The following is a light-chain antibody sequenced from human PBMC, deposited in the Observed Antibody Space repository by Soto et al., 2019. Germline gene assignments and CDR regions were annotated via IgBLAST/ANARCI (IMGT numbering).Light chain of an antibody. CDR2: GAS. CDR3: QQYNDWLVST. J-gene: IGKJ2*01. CDR1: ESVSSN. V-gene: IGKV3-15*01. Sequence: EIVMTQSPATLSVSPGEGATLSCRASESVSSNLAWYQQKSGQAPRLLIYGASTRATGVPARFSGSGSGTEFPLSISSLQSEDFAVYYCQQYNDWLVSTFGQGTRLEIK.